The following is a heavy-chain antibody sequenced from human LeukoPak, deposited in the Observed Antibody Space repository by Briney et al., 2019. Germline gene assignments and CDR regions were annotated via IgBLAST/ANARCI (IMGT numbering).Heavy chain of an antibody. CDR2: IYYSGST. V-gene: IGHV4-31*03. CDR3: AREGLGSGAQVDY. J-gene: IGHJ4*02. CDR1: GGSISSGGYY. D-gene: IGHD3-10*01. Sequence: SQTLSLTCTVSGGSISSGGYYWSWIRQHPGKGLEWIGYIYYSGSTYYNPSLKSRVTISVDTSKNLFSLKLSSVTAADTAVYYCAREGLGSGAQVDYWGQGTLVTVSS.